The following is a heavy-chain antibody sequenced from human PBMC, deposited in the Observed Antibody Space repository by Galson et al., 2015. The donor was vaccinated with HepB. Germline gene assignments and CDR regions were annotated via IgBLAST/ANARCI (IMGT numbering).Heavy chain of an antibody. CDR2: ISANNGIT. D-gene: IGHD3-22*01. Sequence: SVKVSCKASGYTFTSYGITWVRQAPGQGLEWMGWISANNGITDYAQKFQGSVTMTTDTSTSTAYMELRNLGSDDTDVYYCATSLNYFDSSAYYSALRYWGQGTLVTVSS. CDR1: GYTFTSYG. V-gene: IGHV1-18*01. CDR3: ATSLNYFDSSAYYSALRY. J-gene: IGHJ4*02.